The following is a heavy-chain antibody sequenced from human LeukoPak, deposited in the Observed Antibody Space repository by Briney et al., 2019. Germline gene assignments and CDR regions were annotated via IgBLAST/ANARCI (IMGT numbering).Heavy chain of an antibody. D-gene: IGHD6-13*01. V-gene: IGHV3-48*04. CDR2: ISSGSSPI. CDR1: GFTFSSYS. Sequence: PGGSLRLSCAASGFTFSSYSMNWVRQAPGKGLEWISYISSGSSPIYYADSVKGRFTISRDNAKSSLYLQMNSLSAEDTAMYYCARGFFLSAALTHFDVWGQGAMVTVSS. CDR3: ARGFFLSAALTHFDV. J-gene: IGHJ3*01.